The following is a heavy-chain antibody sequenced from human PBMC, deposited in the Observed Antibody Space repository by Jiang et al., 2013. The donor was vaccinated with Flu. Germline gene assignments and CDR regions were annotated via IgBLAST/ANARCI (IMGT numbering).Heavy chain of an antibody. J-gene: IGHJ5*02. CDR2: INTNTGNP. Sequence: QSGSELKKPGASVKVSCKASGYTFTSYAMNWVRQAPGQGLEWMGWINTNTGNPTYAQGFTGRFVFSLDTSVSTAYLQICSLKAEDTAVYYCARDGVVAATEGDWFDPWGQGTLVTVSS. CDR3: ARDGVVAATEGDWFDP. CDR1: GYTFTSYA. V-gene: IGHV7-4-1*01. D-gene: IGHD2-15*01.